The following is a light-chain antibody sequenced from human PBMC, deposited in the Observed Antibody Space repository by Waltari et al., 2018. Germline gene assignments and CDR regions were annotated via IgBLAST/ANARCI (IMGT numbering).Light chain of an antibody. J-gene: IGKJ4*01. V-gene: IGKV1-39*01. CDR3: QQLDSTPGLS. CDR2: VAS. Sequence: DIQLTQSPSSLSASVGDRVTITCRASQSISTFLNWYQHKPGEAPKLLISVASNLRIGVASRFSGSGSGTSFTITITSLQPEDFASYYCQQLDSTPGLSFGGGTKVEIK. CDR1: QSISTF.